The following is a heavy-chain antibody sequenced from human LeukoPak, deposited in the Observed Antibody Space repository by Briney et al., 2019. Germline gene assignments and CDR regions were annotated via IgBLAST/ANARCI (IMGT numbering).Heavy chain of an antibody. CDR3: ARARFTISNFDY. CDR1: RFTFSSYA. V-gene: IGHV3-30-3*01. CDR2: ISYDGSNK. D-gene: IGHD3-3*01. J-gene: IGHJ4*02. Sequence: PGGSLRLSCAASRFTFSSYAMHWVRQAPGKGLEWVAVISYDGSNKYYADSVKGRFTISRDNSKNTLYLQMNSLRAEDTAVYYCARARFTISNFDYWGQGTLVTVSS.